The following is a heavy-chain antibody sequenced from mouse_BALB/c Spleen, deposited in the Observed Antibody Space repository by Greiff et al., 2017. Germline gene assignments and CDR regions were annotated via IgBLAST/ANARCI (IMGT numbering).Heavy chain of an antibody. CDR2: IDPSDSYT. J-gene: IGHJ4*01. V-gene: IGHV1-69*02. Sequence: QVQLQQPGAELVKPGASVKLSCKASGYTFTSYWMHWVKQRPGQGLEWIGEIDPSDSYTNYNQKFKGKATLTVDKSSSTAYMQLSSLTSEDSAVYYCARGDDYYAMDYWGQGTSVTVSS. CDR1: GYTFTSYW. CDR3: ARGDDYYAMDY.